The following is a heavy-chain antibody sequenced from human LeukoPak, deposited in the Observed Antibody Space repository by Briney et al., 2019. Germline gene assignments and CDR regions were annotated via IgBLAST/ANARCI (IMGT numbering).Heavy chain of an antibody. Sequence: PSETLSLTCTVSGGSISSGSYYWSWIRQPAGKGLEWIGRIYTSGSTNYNPSLKSRVTISVDTSKNQFSLKLSSVAAADTAVYYCAREGVVGATVGYWGQGTLVTVSS. V-gene: IGHV4-61*02. J-gene: IGHJ4*02. D-gene: IGHD1-26*01. CDR1: GGSISSGSYY. CDR3: AREGVVGATVGY. CDR2: IYTSGST.